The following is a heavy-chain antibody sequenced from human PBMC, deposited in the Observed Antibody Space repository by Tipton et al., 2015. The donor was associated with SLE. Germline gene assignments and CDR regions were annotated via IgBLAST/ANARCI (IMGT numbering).Heavy chain of an antibody. CDR3: ARDLSGEFDF. CDR1: GGSISTYY. Sequence: TLSLTCTVSGGSISTYYWSWIRQPPGKGLEWIGYMYYSGSTTYNPSLKSRVTISIDTSKNQFSLKLNTVTAADTAVYYCARDLSGEFDFWGQGTLVTVSS. CDR2: MYYSGST. D-gene: IGHD3-10*01. V-gene: IGHV4-59*01. J-gene: IGHJ4*02.